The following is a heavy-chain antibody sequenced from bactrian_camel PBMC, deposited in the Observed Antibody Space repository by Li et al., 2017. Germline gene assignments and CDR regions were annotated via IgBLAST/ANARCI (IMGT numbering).Heavy chain of an antibody. Sequence: HVQLVESGGGSVQAGGSLRLSCTHSGYISSRHCMGWFRQAPGKEREGLATIDNDGRTSVAESVRGRFTISQDNAKTTLYLQMNDLKPEDSAKYYCAADSRATRTRFCGLYRDYSVYNDLFNSWGQGTQVTVS. D-gene: IGHD4*01. J-gene: IGHJ6*01. CDR1: GYISSRHC. CDR2: IDNDGRT. CDR3: AADSRATRTRFCGLYRDYSVYNDLFNS. V-gene: IGHV3S53*01.